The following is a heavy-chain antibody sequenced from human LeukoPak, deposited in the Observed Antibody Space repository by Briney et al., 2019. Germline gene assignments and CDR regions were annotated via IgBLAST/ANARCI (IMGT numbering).Heavy chain of an antibody. D-gene: IGHD6-19*01. CDR1: GFTFSSYA. V-gene: IGHV3-23*01. J-gene: IGHJ4*02. CDR2: ISTAGTT. Sequence: GGSLRLSCAASGFTFSSYALTWVRQAPGKGLEWVSGISTAGTTYYADSVKGRFTISRDNSKNTMCLQMNSLRAEDTAVYYCAKEASNGLNDYWGQGTLVTVSS. CDR3: AKEASNGLNDY.